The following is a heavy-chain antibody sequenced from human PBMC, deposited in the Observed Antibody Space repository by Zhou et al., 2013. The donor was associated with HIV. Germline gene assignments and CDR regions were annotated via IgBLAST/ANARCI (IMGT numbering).Heavy chain of an antibody. J-gene: IGHJ4*02. Sequence: QVQLVQSGAEVKRPGASVKVSCKASGYTLTSSDIHWVRQATGQGLEWMGWMNPNSGNTGYARKFQGRLTMTTNTSISTAFMELRSLRSEDTAIYFCARGFIAAAGTPPIHFDYWGPGTVVTVSA. CDR3: ARGFIAAAGTPPIHFDY. V-gene: IGHV1-8*01. D-gene: IGHD6-13*01. CDR1: GYTLTSSD. CDR2: MNPNSGNT.